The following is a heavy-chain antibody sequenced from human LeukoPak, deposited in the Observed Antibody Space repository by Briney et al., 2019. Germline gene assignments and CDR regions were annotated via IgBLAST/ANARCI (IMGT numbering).Heavy chain of an antibody. CDR3: AKAVYYYDTGYYMDV. CDR1: GFTFSSYA. Sequence: GGSLRLSCAASGFTFSSYAMSWVRQAPGKGLEWVSAISGSGGSTYYADSVKGRFTISRDNSKNTLYLQMNSLRAEDTAVYYCAKAVYYYDTGYYMDVWGKGTTVTVSS. V-gene: IGHV3-23*01. J-gene: IGHJ6*03. D-gene: IGHD3-22*01. CDR2: ISGSGGST.